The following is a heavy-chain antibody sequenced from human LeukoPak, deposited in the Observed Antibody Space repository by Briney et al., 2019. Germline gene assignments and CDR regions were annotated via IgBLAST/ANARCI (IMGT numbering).Heavy chain of an antibody. Sequence: PSETLSLTCTVFGGPISSRSYFWGWIRQPPGKELEWIGSIYYSGSTYYNPSVNSRVTISVDQSKNQFSLTLNSVTAADTAVYYCARPSSPELELRRAHFAYWGQGTLVTVSS. V-gene: IGHV4-39*01. CDR2: IYYSGST. CDR3: ARPSSPELELRRAHFAY. CDR1: GGPISSRSYF. J-gene: IGHJ4*02. D-gene: IGHD1-7*01.